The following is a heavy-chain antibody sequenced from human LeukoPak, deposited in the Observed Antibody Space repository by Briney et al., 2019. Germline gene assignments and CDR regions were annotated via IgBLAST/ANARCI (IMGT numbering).Heavy chain of an antibody. V-gene: IGHV4-61*08. J-gene: IGHJ4*02. Sequence: KTSETLSLTCAVSGGSISSGGYYWSWIRQPPGKGLEWIGYIYYSGSTNYNPSLKSRVTISVDTSKNQFSLKLSSVTAADTALYYCARQTLTYYYDSSGYSEGAYFDYWGQGTLVTVSS. CDR1: GGSISSGGYY. CDR2: IYYSGST. D-gene: IGHD3-22*01. CDR3: ARQTLTYYYDSSGYSEGAYFDY.